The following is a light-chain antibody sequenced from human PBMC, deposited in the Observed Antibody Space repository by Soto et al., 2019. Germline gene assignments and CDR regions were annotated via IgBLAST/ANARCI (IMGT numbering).Light chain of an antibody. V-gene: IGKV1-39*01. Sequence: DIQMTQSPSSLSATLGARVTITCGASQTISSYLNWYQQKSGRDPELLVYAASNLQSGVPSRFNGSGSGTHFTLTISGLEPADFATYFCQQSYNTPITFGQGTRL. CDR1: QTISSY. CDR2: AAS. CDR3: QQSYNTPIT. J-gene: IGKJ5*01.